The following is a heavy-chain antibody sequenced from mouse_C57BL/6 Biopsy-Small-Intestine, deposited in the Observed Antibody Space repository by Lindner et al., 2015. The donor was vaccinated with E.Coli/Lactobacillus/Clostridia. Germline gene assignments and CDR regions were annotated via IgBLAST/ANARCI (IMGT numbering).Heavy chain of an antibody. CDR1: GYTFTTYY. Sequence: SVKVSCKASGYTFTTYYMHWVRQAPGQGLEWMAMIHPGDGTTSYAHKFQGRVTMTRDTSTSTVYMELSSLRSEDTAVYFCARDSAATPNWEFDVWGQGTLVTVSS. CDR2: IHPGDGTT. V-gene: IGHV1-59*01. D-gene: IGHD6-1*01. CDR3: ARDSAATPNWEFDV. J-gene: IGHJ1*01.